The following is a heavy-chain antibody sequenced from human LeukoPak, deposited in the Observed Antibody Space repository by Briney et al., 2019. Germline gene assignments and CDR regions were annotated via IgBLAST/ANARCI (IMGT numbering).Heavy chain of an antibody. V-gene: IGHV4-39*07. D-gene: IGHD3-22*01. CDR1: GGSISSSSYY. CDR2: IYITGST. Sequence: SETLSLTCTVSGGSISSSSYYWGWIRQPPGKGLEWIGSIYITGSTNYNPSLKSRVSMSLDTSKNQLSLKLSSVTAADTAVYYCARVHYYDNSGYWFFDYWGQGTLVTVSS. J-gene: IGHJ4*02. CDR3: ARVHYYDNSGYWFFDY.